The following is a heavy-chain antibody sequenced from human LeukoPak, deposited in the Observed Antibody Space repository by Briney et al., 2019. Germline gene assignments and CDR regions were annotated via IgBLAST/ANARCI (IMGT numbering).Heavy chain of an antibody. J-gene: IGHJ4*02. V-gene: IGHV6-1*01. D-gene: IGHD2-21*02. Sequence: SQTLSLTCAISGDSVSSNSAAWNWIRQSPSRVLEWLGRTYYRSKWYNDYAVSVKSRITINPDTSKNQFSLQLNSVTPEDTAVYYCAMGASDSAWGYFDYWGQGTLVTVSS. CDR2: TYYRSKWYN. CDR1: GDSVSSNSAA. CDR3: AMGASDSAWGYFDY.